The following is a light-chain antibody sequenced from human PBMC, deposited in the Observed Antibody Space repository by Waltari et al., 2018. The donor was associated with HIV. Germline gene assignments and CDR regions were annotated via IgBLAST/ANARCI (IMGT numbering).Light chain of an antibody. Sequence: QSLLTQPPSVSATPGQRITISCTGNKSNLGAGHEFTWYRQLPGTAPRLLILANSNRPSGVPDRISGSKSTASASLAITGLQAEDEGYYYCQSSDIRLHGLWVFGGGTKVTVL. CDR3: QSSDIRLHGLWV. J-gene: IGLJ3*02. V-gene: IGLV1-40*01. CDR2: ANS. CDR1: KSNLGAGHE.